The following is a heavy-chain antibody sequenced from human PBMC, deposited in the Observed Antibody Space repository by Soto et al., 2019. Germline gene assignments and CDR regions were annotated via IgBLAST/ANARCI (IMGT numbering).Heavy chain of an antibody. CDR3: ARRVGLMVRGVIIYDYYGMYG. Sequence: ASVKVSCKASGFTSMRHCMYWERQAPGQGLEWMRVFNPSGYCTTYARKFKGRATMTRDTSTSTAYMEPSSLTSEDTAVYYCARRVGLMVRGVIIYDYYGMYGWGQGTTFTVGS. J-gene: IGHJ6*01. V-gene: IGHV1-46*01. CDR1: GFTSMRHC. D-gene: IGHD3-10*01. CDR2: FNPSGYCT.